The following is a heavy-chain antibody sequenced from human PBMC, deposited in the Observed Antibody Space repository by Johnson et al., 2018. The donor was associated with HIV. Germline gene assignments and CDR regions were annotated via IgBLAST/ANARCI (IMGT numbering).Heavy chain of an antibody. CDR1: GFTFNSYP. J-gene: IGHJ3*02. CDR2: ISYDGNNK. V-gene: IGHV3-30*04. D-gene: IGHD3-22*01. CDR3: ARDWEKNSSGFYPTVMGI. Sequence: QVQLVESGGGVVQPGRSLRLSCAASGFTFNSYPMHWVRQAPGKGLEWVAVISYDGNNKYYADSLKGRFTISRDNSKNTLYLEMNSLRAEDTAVYYCARDWEKNSSGFYPTVMGIWGQGTRVTVSS.